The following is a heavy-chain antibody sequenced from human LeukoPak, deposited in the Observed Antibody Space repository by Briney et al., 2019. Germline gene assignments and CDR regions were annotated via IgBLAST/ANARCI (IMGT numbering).Heavy chain of an antibody. CDR2: ISGRGGST. CDR3: AKGHGQVYCSGGSCYFYGGY. J-gene: IGHJ4*02. D-gene: IGHD2-15*01. Sequence: GGSLRLSCAACGFIFRSYAMSWVRQARGKGLEWVSAISGRGGSTYYADAVKGQFTNSRDNSKNTLYLKMNSLRAEYTAVYCCAKGHGQVYCSGGSCYFYGGYWGQGTLVTVSS. CDR1: GFIFRSYA. V-gene: IGHV3-23*01.